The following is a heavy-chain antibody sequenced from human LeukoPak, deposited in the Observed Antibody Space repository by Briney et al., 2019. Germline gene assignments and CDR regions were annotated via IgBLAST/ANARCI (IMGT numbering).Heavy chain of an antibody. D-gene: IGHD1-1*01. CDR3: ARRQLKVAYGMDV. Sequence: SETLSLTCTVSGGSISSSSYYWGWIRQPPGKGLEWIGSTYYSGSTYYNPSLKSRVTISVDTSKNQFSLKLSSVTAADTAVYYCARRQLKVAYGMDVWGQGTTVTVSS. CDR1: GGSISSSSYY. J-gene: IGHJ6*02. CDR2: TYYSGST. V-gene: IGHV4-39*01.